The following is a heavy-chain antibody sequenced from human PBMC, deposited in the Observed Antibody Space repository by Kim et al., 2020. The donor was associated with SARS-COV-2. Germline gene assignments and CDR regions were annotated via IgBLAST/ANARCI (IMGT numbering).Heavy chain of an antibody. Sequence: GESLRLSCAASGFTFSSYGMHWVRQAPGKGLEWVAVISYDGSNKYYADSVKGRFTISRDNSKNTLYLQMNSLRAEDTAVYYCAKSFIVGDPWGQGTLVTVSS. J-gene: IGHJ5*02. CDR3: AKSFIVGDP. CDR2: ISYDGSNK. D-gene: IGHD1-26*01. CDR1: GFTFSSYG. V-gene: IGHV3-30*18.